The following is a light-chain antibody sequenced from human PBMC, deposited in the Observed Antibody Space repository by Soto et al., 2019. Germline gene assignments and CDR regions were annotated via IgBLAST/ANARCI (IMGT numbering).Light chain of an antibody. J-gene: IGLJ1*01. Sequence: QSVLTQPPPVSGAPGQRVTISCTGSSSNIGANYDVHWYQHRPGTAPKLLIFGNNNRPSGVPDRFSGSKSGTSASLAITGLQAEDEGDYYCCSYTSSTNYVFGAGTKVTVL. CDR3: CSYTSSTNYV. CDR2: GNN. V-gene: IGLV1-40*01. CDR1: SSNIGANYD.